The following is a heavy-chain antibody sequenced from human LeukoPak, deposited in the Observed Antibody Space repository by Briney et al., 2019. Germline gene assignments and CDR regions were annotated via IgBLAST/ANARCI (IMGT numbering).Heavy chain of an antibody. J-gene: IGHJ3*02. V-gene: IGHV3-33*01. CDR1: GFTFRNYG. D-gene: IGHD3-22*01. Sequence: PGRSLRLSCAASGFTFRNYGMHWVRQAPGKGLEWVAVIWYDGSNEDYGDSVKGRFTISRDNSKNTLYLQMNSLRAEDTAVYYCARDGRSGYPDDAFDIWGQGTMVTVSS. CDR3: ARDGRSGYPDDAFDI. CDR2: IWYDGSNE.